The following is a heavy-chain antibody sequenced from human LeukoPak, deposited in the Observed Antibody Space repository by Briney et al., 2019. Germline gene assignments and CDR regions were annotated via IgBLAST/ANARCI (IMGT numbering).Heavy chain of an antibody. D-gene: IGHD6-13*01. V-gene: IGHV3-30-3*01. CDR2: ISYDGSNK. CDR3: AKEEYSSSWPPGGGYYFDY. CDR1: GFTFSSYA. J-gene: IGHJ4*02. Sequence: GGSLRLSCAASGFTFSSYAMHWVRQAPGKGLEWVAVISYDGSNKYYADSVKGRFTISRDNSKNTLYLQMNSLRAEDTAVYYCAKEEYSSSWPPGGGYYFDYWGQGTLVTVSS.